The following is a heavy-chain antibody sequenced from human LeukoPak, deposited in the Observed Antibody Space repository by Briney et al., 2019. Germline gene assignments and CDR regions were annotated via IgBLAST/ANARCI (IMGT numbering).Heavy chain of an antibody. Sequence: PGGSLRLSCAASGFTVSSNYMSWVRQAPGKGLEWVSAISGSGGSTYYADSVKGRFTISRDNSKNTLYLQMNSLRAEDTAVYYCAKERSSGWYNWFDPWGQGTLVTVSS. CDR1: GFTVSSNY. J-gene: IGHJ5*02. CDR2: ISGSGGST. CDR3: AKERSSGWYNWFDP. D-gene: IGHD6-19*01. V-gene: IGHV3-23*01.